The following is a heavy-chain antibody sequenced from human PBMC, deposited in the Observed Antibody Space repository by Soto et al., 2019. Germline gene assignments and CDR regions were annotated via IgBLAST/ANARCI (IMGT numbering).Heavy chain of an antibody. CDR2: LHSSGGT. CDR3: ASLGPTIDY. D-gene: IGHD1-26*01. CDR1: VGSFSGYY. J-gene: IGHJ4*02. Sequence: SETLSLTCTVSVGSFSGYYWNWIRQPAGKGLEWIGRLHSSGGTNYNPSLKSRVTMSADKAKNQVSLKLRSVTAADTAVYYCASLGPTIDYWGQGALVTVSS. V-gene: IGHV4-4*07.